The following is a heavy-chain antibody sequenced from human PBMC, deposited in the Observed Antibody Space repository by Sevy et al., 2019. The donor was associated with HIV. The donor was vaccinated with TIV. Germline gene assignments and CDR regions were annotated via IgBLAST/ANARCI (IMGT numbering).Heavy chain of an antibody. CDR1: GFTVSSNY. D-gene: IGHD4-17*01. CDR2: IYSGGST. Sequence: GGSLILSCAASGFTVSSNYMSWVRQAPGKGLEWVSVIYSGGSTYYADSVKGRFTISRDNSKNTLYLQMNSLRAEDTAVYYCARAPDYGDYAEYFQHWGQGTLVTVSS. J-gene: IGHJ1*01. CDR3: ARAPDYGDYAEYFQH. V-gene: IGHV3-53*01.